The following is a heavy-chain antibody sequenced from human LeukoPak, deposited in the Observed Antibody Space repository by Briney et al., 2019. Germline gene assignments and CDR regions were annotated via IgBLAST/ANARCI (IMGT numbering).Heavy chain of an antibody. Sequence: TSVNLSCKASGCTFSSYAISWVRQAPGQGLEWMGGIIPIFGTTNYAQKFQGRVTITADESTSTAYMELSSLSSEDTAVYFCARDGFHYDSSGYYYNFDYWGQGTLVTVSS. CDR1: GCTFSSYA. J-gene: IGHJ4*02. D-gene: IGHD3-22*01. CDR3: ARDGFHYDSSGYYYNFDY. V-gene: IGHV1-69*13. CDR2: IIPIFGTT.